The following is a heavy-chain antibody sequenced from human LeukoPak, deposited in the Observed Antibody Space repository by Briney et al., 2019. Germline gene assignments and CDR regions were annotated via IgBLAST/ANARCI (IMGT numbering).Heavy chain of an antibody. CDR1: GGSISSGGYY. CDR2: IYYSGST. J-gene: IGHJ4*02. V-gene: IGHV4-31*03. Sequence: SETLSLTCTVSGGSISSGGYYWSWIRQHPGKGLEWIGYIYYSGSTYYNPSLKSRVTISVDTSKNQFSLKLSSVTAADTAVYYCARGATTVSRYYFDYWGQGTLVTVSS. CDR3: ARGATTVSRYYFDY. D-gene: IGHD4-17*01.